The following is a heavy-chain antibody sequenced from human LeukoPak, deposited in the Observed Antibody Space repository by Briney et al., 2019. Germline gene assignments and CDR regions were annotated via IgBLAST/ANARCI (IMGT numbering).Heavy chain of an antibody. J-gene: IGHJ4*02. D-gene: IGHD3-22*01. V-gene: IGHV3-53*04. CDR2: IYSGGSR. CDR3: ASSGYYDSSIFDY. CDR1: GVNVSSND. Sequence: GGSLRLSCGASGVNVSSNDRSWVRQAPGKGLEWVSVIYSGGSRYYAESVKGRFTISRHNSKNTLYLQMNSLSPEDTAVYYCASSGYYDSSIFDYWGQGTLVTVSS.